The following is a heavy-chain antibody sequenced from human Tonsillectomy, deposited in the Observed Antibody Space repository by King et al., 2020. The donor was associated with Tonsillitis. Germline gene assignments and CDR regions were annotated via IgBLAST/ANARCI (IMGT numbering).Heavy chain of an antibody. CDR3: ARRYSTAWAMDN. Sequence: DVQLVESGGGLVQPGGSLRLSCAASGFTVSSNYMTWVRQAPGKGLEWVSVIYSGSDTYYADYVKGRFTISRHISENTLYLKMHNLRPEDTAVYSCARRYSTAWAMDNWGQGTLVTVSS. J-gene: IGHJ4*02. CDR1: GFTVSSNY. CDR2: IYSGSDT. D-gene: IGHD6-19*01. V-gene: IGHV3-53*04.